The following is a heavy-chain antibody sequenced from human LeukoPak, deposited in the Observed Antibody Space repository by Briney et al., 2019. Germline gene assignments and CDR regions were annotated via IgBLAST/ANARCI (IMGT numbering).Heavy chain of an antibody. CDR2: IYSGGST. D-gene: IGHD2-2*01. V-gene: IGHV3-66*01. CDR1: GFPVSSNY. CDR3: ASGGGPAAFDY. Sequence: GGSLRLSCAASGFPVSSNYMSWVRQAPGKGLEWVSVIYSGGSTYYADSVKGRFTISRDNSKDTLYLQMNSLRAEDTAVYYCASGGGPAAFDYWGQGNLVTVSS. J-gene: IGHJ4*02.